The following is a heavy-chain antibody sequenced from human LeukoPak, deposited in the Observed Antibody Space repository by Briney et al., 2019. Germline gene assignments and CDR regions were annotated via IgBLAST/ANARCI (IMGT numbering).Heavy chain of an antibody. J-gene: IGHJ4*02. D-gene: IGHD5-12*01. V-gene: IGHV4-30-4*01. CDR2: IYYSGST. Sequence: SETLSLTCTVSGGSISSGDYYWSWIRQPPGKGLEWIGYIYYSGSTYYNPSLKSRVTISVDTSKNQFSLKLSSVTAADTAVYYCARQVATIDFDYWGQGTLVTVSS. CDR3: ARQVATIDFDY. CDR1: GGSISSGDYY.